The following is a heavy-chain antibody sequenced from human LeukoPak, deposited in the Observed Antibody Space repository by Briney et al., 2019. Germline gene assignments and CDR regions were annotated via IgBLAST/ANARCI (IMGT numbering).Heavy chain of an antibody. V-gene: IGHV4-4*09. CDR3: ARRAGSGSYYFFDL. Sequence: SETLSLTCTVSGGSISSHYWTWIRQPPGKGLEWIGYIYTSGSTNYNPSLKSRVSISVDTSKNRFSLKLSSVTAADTAVYYCARRAGSGSYYFFDLWGQGTLVTVSS. D-gene: IGHD3-10*01. CDR2: IYTSGST. CDR1: GGSISSHY. J-gene: IGHJ4*02.